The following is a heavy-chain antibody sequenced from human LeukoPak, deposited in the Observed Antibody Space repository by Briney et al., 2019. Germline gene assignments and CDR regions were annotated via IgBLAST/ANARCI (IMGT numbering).Heavy chain of an antibody. CDR2: INPNSGGT. Sequence: ASVKVSCKASGYXFTGYYIHWVRQAPGQGLEWMGWINPNSGGTNYAQKFQGRVTMTRDTSISTAYMELSRLRSDDTAVYYCARWSYDPPYYYGMDVWGQGTTVTVSS. CDR3: ARWSYDPPYYYGMDV. D-gene: IGHD1-26*01. CDR1: GYXFTGYY. J-gene: IGHJ6*02. V-gene: IGHV1-2*02.